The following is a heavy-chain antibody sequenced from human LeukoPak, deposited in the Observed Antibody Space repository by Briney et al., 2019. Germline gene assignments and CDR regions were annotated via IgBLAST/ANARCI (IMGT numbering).Heavy chain of an antibody. CDR3: AKGGVLRYFDWLLYEIFFDY. Sequence: PGGSLRLSCAASGFTFSSYAMTWVRQAPGKGLEWVSAISGSGGSTYYADSVKGRFTISRDNSKNTLYLQMNSLRAEDTAVYYCAKGGVLRYFDWLLYEIFFDYWGQGTLVTVSS. CDR1: GFTFSSYA. CDR2: ISGSGGST. D-gene: IGHD3-9*01. V-gene: IGHV3-23*01. J-gene: IGHJ4*02.